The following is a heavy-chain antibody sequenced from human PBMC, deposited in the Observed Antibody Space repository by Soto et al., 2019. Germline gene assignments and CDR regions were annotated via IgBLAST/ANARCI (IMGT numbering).Heavy chain of an antibody. J-gene: IGHJ4*02. CDR3: ANVGYDPRAAFDY. Sequence: GGSLRLSCTASGTGFTFPTYAMSWVRQAPGKGLEWVSAINDNGISTYYADSVKGRFTISRDNSKNTLYLQMNSLRVEDTAVYYCANVGYDPRAAFDYWGQGTLVT. CDR1: GTGFTFPTYA. CDR2: INDNGIST. D-gene: IGHD5-12*01. V-gene: IGHV3-23*01.